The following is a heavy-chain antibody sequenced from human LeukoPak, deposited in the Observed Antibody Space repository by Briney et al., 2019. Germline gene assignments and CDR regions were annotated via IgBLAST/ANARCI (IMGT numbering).Heavy chain of an antibody. CDR1: GYTFTSYG. Sequence: ASVKVSCKASGYTFTSYGISWVRQAPGQGLEWMGWISAYNSNTNYAQKLKGRVTMTTDTSTSTAYMELRSLRSDDTAVYYCAREGYYDILTGPDYWGQGTLVTVSS. J-gene: IGHJ4*02. D-gene: IGHD3-9*01. CDR2: ISAYNSNT. V-gene: IGHV1-18*04. CDR3: AREGYYDILTGPDY.